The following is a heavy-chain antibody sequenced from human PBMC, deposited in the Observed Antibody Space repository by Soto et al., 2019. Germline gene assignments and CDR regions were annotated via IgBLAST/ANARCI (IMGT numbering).Heavy chain of an antibody. CDR1: GYTFISSG. CDR2: ISANNGDT. D-gene: IGHD1-26*01. V-gene: IGHV1-18*01. CDR3: ARARWSHLLGDL. J-gene: IGHJ2*01. Sequence: QVQLVQSGAEVKKPGASVKVSCEASGYTFISSGVSWVRQAPGQGLEWMGWISANNGDTNYAQKFQGRVTMTTDTSTSTAYMELRSLRPNDTAVYYCARARWSHLLGDLWGRGTLVTVSS.